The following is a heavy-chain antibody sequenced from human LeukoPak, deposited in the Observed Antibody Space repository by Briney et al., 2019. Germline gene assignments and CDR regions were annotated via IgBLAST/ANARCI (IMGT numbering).Heavy chain of an antibody. J-gene: IGHJ4*02. CDR2: ISNSGST. CDR1: GGSFSGYY. V-gene: IGHV4-34*01. D-gene: IGHD1-26*01. CDR3: ATTTIRLGY. Sequence: SETLSLTCAVYGGSFSGYYWSWIRQPPGKGLEWIGSISNSGSTYYNPSLKSRVTISVDTSNNQFSLKLSSVTAADTAVYYCATTTIRLGYWGQGTLVTVSS.